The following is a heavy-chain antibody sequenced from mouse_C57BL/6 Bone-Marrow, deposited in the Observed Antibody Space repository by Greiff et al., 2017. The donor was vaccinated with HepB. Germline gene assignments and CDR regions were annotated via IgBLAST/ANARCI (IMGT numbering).Heavy chain of an antibody. CDR2: INPNNGGT. D-gene: IGHD1-1*01. Sequence: EVKLMESGPELVKPGASVKIPCKASGYTFTDYNMDWVKQSHGKSLEWIGDINPNNGGTIYNQKFKGKATLTVDKSSSTAYMELRSLTSEDTAVYYCAREDRLLRDAMDYWGQGTSVTVSS. V-gene: IGHV1-18*01. J-gene: IGHJ4*01. CDR1: GYTFTDYN. CDR3: AREDRLLRDAMDY.